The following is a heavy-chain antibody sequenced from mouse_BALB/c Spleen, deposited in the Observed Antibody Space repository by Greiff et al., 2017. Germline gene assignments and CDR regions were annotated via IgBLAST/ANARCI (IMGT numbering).Heavy chain of an antibody. Sequence: QVQLKESGPDLVAPSQSLSITCTVSGFSFTSYGVHWVRQPPGKGLEWLVVIWSDGSTTYNSALKSRLSISKDNSKSQVFLKMNSLQTDDTAMYYCARQYGNPYYYAMDYWGQGTSVTVSS. CDR3: ARQYGNPYYYAMDY. D-gene: IGHD2-10*02. V-gene: IGHV2-6-2*01. CDR2: IWSDGST. CDR1: GFSFTSYG. J-gene: IGHJ4*01.